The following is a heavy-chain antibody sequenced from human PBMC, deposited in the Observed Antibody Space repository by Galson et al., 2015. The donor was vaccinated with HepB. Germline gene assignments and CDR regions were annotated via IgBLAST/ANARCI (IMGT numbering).Heavy chain of an antibody. Sequence: SLRLSCAASGFTVSSNYMSWVRQAPGKGLEWVSVIYSGGSTYYADSVKGRFTISRDNSKNTLYLQMNSLRAEDTAVYYCARDYLDVVVTATIFDYWGQGTLVTVSS. V-gene: IGHV3-66*01. CDR3: ARDYLDVVVTATIFDY. CDR1: GFTVSSNY. J-gene: IGHJ4*02. CDR2: IYSGGST. D-gene: IGHD2-21*02.